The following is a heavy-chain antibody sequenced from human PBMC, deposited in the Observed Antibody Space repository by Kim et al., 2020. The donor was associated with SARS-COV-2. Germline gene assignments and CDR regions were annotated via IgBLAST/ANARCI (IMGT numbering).Heavy chain of an antibody. CDR2: IIPIFGTA. D-gene: IGHD1-26*01. Sequence: SVKVSCKASGGTFSSYAISWVRQAPGQGLEWMGGIIPIFGTANYAQKFQGRVTITADESTSTAYMELSSLRSEDTAVYYCATPHQIVGATKGSVYYYYGMDVWGQGTTVTVSS. V-gene: IGHV1-69*13. J-gene: IGHJ6*02. CDR3: ATPHQIVGATKGSVYYYYGMDV. CDR1: GGTFSSYA.